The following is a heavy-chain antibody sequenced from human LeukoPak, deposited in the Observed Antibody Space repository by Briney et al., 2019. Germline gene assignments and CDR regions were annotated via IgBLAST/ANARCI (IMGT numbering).Heavy chain of an antibody. J-gene: IGHJ4*02. CDR1: GFTFSNAW. CDR3: TTDEYYYDSSGYLVVDY. V-gene: IGHV3-15*01. D-gene: IGHD3-22*01. Sequence: PGGSLRLSCAASGFTFSNAWMSWVRQAPGKGLEWVGRIKSKTDGGTTDYAAPVKGRFTISRDDSKNTLYLQMNSLKTEDTAVYYCTTDEYYYDSSGYLVVDYWGQGTLVTVSS. CDR2: IKSKTDGGTT.